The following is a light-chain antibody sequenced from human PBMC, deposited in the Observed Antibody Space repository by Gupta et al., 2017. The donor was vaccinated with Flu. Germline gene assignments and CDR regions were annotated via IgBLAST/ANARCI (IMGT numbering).Light chain of an antibody. V-gene: IGLV2-8*01. J-gene: IGLJ3*02. CDR2: EVS. CDR3: SSYAGSNNLV. CDR1: SSDVGGYNY. Sequence: QSXLTQPXSASGSXGQSVTISCTGTSSDVGGYNYFSWYQQHPGKAPKLMIYEVSKRPSGVPDRFSGSKSGNTASLTVSGLQAEDEADYYCSSYAGSNNLVFGGGTKLTVL.